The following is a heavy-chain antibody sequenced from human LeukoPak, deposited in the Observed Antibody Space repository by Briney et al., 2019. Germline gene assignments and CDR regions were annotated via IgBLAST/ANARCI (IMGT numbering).Heavy chain of an antibody. CDR1: GGSFSGYY. D-gene: IGHD3-22*01. J-gene: IGHJ4*02. Sequence: SETLSLICGVSGGSFSGYYWSWIRQPPGKGLEWIGEISDSGRTGYKSSLKSRVTILEDTSKNQFSLKLSSVTAADTAVYYCARHIKGGYKAFDYWGQGTLVTVSS. CDR2: ISDSGRT. CDR3: ARHIKGGYKAFDY. V-gene: IGHV4-34*01.